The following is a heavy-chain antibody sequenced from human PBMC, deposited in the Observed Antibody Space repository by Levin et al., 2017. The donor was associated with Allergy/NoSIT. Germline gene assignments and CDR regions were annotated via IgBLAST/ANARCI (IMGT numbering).Heavy chain of an antibody. Sequence: PSETLSLTCTVSGGSISSSSYYWGWIRQPPGKGLEWIGSIYYSGSTYYNPSLKSRVTISVDTSKNQFSLKLSSVTAADTAVYYCARQKGEDNWNDGWTPRALGPWGQGTLVTVSS. J-gene: IGHJ5*02. CDR2: IYYSGST. V-gene: IGHV4-39*01. CDR1: GGSISSSSYY. CDR3: ARQKGEDNWNDGWTPRALGP. D-gene: IGHD1-20*01.